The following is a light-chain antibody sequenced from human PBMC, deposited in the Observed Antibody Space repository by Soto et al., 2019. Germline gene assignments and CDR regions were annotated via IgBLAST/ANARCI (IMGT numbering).Light chain of an antibody. CDR3: QKYNGVPLT. CDR2: AAS. V-gene: IGKV1-27*01. J-gene: IGKJ4*01. CDR1: QGINNY. Sequence: DIQMTQSPSSLSAPVGHRVTITCRASQGINNYLAWYQQKPGKVPKVLIYAASTLQSGVPSRFSGSGAGTDFTLTISSLQPEDVAIYYCQKYNGVPLTFGGGTKVEIK.